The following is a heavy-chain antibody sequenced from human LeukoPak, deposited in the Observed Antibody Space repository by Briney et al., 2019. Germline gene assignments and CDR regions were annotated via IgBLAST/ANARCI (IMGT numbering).Heavy chain of an antibody. Sequence: GGSLRLSCSASGFTFSSYAMHWVRQAPGKGLEYVSAISSNGGSTYYADSVKGRFTISRDNSKNTPYLQMSSLRAEDTAVYYCVKEGRHYDFWSGYQYYFDYWGQGTLVTVSS. CDR2: ISSNGGST. CDR3: VKEGRHYDFWSGYQYYFDY. V-gene: IGHV3-64D*06. CDR1: GFTFSSYA. J-gene: IGHJ4*02. D-gene: IGHD3-3*01.